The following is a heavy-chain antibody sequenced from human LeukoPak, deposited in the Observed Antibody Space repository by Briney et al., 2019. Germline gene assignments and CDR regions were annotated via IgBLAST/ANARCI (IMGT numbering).Heavy chain of an antibody. J-gene: IGHJ4*02. CDR3: ARALYDSSALDY. Sequence: PSETLSLTCSVSGGSVSGGSISSYYWSWMRQPPGKGLEWIGFIAYTGSTNYNPSLKSRVTISVDKSKNQFSLRLSSVTAADTAVYYCARALYDSSALDYWGQGNLVAVSS. CDR1: GGSVSGGSISSYY. D-gene: IGHD6-13*01. V-gene: IGHV4-61*01. CDR2: IAYTGST.